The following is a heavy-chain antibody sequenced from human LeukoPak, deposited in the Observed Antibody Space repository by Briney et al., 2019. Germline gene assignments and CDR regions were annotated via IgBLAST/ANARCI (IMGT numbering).Heavy chain of an antibody. J-gene: IGHJ5*02. CDR1: GFTFSSYA. CDR2: IHSSGGT. CDR3: IVFGDSNH. V-gene: IGHV3-23*01. Sequence: GGSLRLSCAASGFTFSSYAMSWVRQAPGKGLEWVSAIHSSGGTYYADSVKGRFTISRDTSKNTLYLQINSLRVEDTAVYYCIVFGDSNHWGQGTLVTVSS. D-gene: IGHD4-17*01.